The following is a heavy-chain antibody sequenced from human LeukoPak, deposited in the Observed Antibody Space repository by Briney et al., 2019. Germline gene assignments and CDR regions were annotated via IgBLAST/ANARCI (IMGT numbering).Heavy chain of an antibody. V-gene: IGHV3-23*01. Sequence: PGGSLRLSCAASGFTFSSYAMSWVRQAPGKGLEWVSAISGSGGSTYYADSVKGRFTISRDNSKNTLYLQMNSLRAEHTAVYYCAKDTGSSGQEVYFDYWGQGTLVTVSS. J-gene: IGHJ4*02. D-gene: IGHD3-22*01. CDR1: GFTFSSYA. CDR3: AKDTGSSGQEVYFDY. CDR2: ISGSGGST.